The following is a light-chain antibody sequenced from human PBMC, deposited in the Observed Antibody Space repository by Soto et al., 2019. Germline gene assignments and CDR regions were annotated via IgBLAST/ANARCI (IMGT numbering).Light chain of an antibody. CDR2: LEGSGAY. Sequence: QTVVTQSSSASASLGSSVKLTCTLSSGHSSYIIAWHQQQPGKAPRYLMNLEGSGAYNKGSGVPDRFSGSSSGADRYLTISNLQFEDEADYYCETWDTNTRVFGGGTKLTVL. V-gene: IGLV4-60*02. CDR1: SGHSSYI. CDR3: ETWDTNTRV. J-gene: IGLJ2*01.